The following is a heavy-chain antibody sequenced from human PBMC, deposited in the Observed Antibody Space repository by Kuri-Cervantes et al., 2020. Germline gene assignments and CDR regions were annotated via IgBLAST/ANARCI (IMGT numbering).Heavy chain of an antibody. Sequence: SLKISCAASGFTFSSYGMHWVRQAPGKGLEWVAVISYDGSNKYYADSVKGRFTISRDNSKNTLYLQMNSLRAEDTAVYYCARARLAAAGHYGMDVWGQGTTVTVSS. V-gene: IGHV3-30*03. D-gene: IGHD6-13*01. J-gene: IGHJ6*02. CDR1: GFTFSSYG. CDR3: ARARLAAAGHYGMDV. CDR2: ISYDGSNK.